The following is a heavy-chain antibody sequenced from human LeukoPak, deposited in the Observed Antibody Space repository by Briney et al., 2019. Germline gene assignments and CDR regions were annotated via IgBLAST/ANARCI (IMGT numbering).Heavy chain of an antibody. CDR1: GGSISSYY. D-gene: IGHD1/OR15-1a*01. CDR2: IYSSGNT. J-gene: IGHJ4*02. CDR3: ARAAQNWNNAPYFDH. Sequence: SETLSLTCTVSGGSISSYYWSWIRQHPGKGLEWIGYIYSSGNTYYNPSLQSRVIISLDTSKIQFSLRLTSVTAADTAVYYCARAAQNWNNAPYFDHWGQGTLVTVSS. V-gene: IGHV4-59*06.